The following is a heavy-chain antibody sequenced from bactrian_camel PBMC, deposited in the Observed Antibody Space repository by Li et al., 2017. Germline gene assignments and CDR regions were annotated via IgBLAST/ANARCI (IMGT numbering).Heavy chain of an antibody. V-gene: IGHV3S40*01. CDR2: IDRIGGRT. Sequence: VQLVESGGGAVQAGGSLRLSCQASGYIERSSCSGWFRQFPGKEREGVAQIDRIGGRTDYAGSVKGRFTISQDNSNNTVYLHMNSLKPEDTAVYYCAADCEWIGGYFVGYNHWGQGTQVTVS. CDR3: AADCEWIGGYFVGYNH. CDR1: GYIERSSC. J-gene: IGHJ4*01. D-gene: IGHD7*01.